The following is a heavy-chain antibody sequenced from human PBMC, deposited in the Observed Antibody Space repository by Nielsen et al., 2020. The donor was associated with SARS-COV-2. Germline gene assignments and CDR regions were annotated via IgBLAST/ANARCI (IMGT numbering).Heavy chain of an antibody. V-gene: IGHV3-64*01. CDR3: VREAAAGPFDY. D-gene: IGHD6-13*01. J-gene: IGHJ4*02. CDR1: GFTFSSYA. CDR2: ISSNGGST. Sequence: GESLKISCAASGFTFSSYAMHWVRQAPGKGLEYVSAISSNGGSTYYANSVKGRFTISRDNSKNTLYLQMGSLRAEDMAVYYCVREAAAGPFDYWGQGTLVTVSS.